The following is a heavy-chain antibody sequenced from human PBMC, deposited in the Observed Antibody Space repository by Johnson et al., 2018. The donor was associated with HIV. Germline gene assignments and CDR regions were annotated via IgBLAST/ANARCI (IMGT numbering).Heavy chain of an antibody. Sequence: QVQLVESGGGVVQPGGSLRLSCAASGFTFSSYAMHWVRQAPGKGLEWVAVISYDGSNKYYADSVKGRFTISRDNSRNALYLQMNSLRAEDTAVFYCARDQFGTITTGGDGAFDIWGQGTMVTVSS. D-gene: IGHD3-22*01. CDR1: GFTFSSYA. CDR3: ARDQFGTITTGGDGAFDI. CDR2: ISYDGSNK. V-gene: IGHV3-30-3*01. J-gene: IGHJ3*02.